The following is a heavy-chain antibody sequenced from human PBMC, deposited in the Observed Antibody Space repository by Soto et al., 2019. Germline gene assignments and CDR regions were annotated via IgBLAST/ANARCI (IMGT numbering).Heavy chain of an antibody. D-gene: IGHD3-10*01. CDR2: LYSGGAT. CDR3: VSGRYGSEIH. Sequence: EVRLMESGGGLVQPGGSLRLSCAASGFIVSSNYMTWVRQAPGKGLEWVSLLYSGGATHYAASVKGRFTISSHSSQNTLFLQMNSLRTEDTDTYYCVSGRYGSEIHWGQGTRVTVSS. V-gene: IGHV3-53*04. J-gene: IGHJ4*02. CDR1: GFIVSSNY.